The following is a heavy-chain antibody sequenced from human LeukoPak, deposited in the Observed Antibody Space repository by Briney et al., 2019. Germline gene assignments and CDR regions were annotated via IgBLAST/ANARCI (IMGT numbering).Heavy chain of an antibody. V-gene: IGHV3-64*01. CDR3: ARGGGSRDGYNWSLF. J-gene: IGHJ4*02. CDR2: ISSNGGST. D-gene: IGHD5-24*01. Sequence: GGSLRLSCAASGFTFSSYAMHWVRQAPGKGLEYVSAISSNGGSTYYANSVKGRFTISRDNSENTLYLQMGSLRAEDMAVYYCARGGGSRDGYNWSLFRGQGTLVTVSS. CDR1: GFTFSSYA.